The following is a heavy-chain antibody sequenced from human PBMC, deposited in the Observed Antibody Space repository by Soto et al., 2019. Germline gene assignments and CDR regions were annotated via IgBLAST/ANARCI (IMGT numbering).Heavy chain of an antibody. J-gene: IGHJ5*02. D-gene: IGHD3-10*01. CDR1: GFTFSTYG. CDR3: AKDLDSMVRGVTWFDP. CDR2: ISYDGSDK. V-gene: IGHV3-30*18. Sequence: QVQLVESGGGVVQPGKSLRLSCAASGFTFSTYGMHWVRQAPGKGLEWVAFISYDGSDKYYADSVKGRFTISRDKSKNTLYQQMNSLRAEDTAVYYWAKDLDSMVRGVTWFDPWGQGTLVTVSS.